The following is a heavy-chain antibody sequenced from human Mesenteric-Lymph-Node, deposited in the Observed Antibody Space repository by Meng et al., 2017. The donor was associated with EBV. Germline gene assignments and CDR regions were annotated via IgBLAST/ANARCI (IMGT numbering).Heavy chain of an antibody. CDR2: INAYNGDT. CDR3: ARVEVGITSGDY. V-gene: IGHV1-18*01. J-gene: IGHJ4*02. CDR1: GYTFTNYG. Sequence: QAQVVKLGGEVKKPGASVKVSCKASGYTFTNYGITWVRQAPGQGLEWMGWINAYNGDTNYAQTLQGRVTMTTDTSTSTAYMELRSLRSDDTAVYYCARVEVGITSGDYWGQGTLVTVSS. D-gene: IGHD2-21*01.